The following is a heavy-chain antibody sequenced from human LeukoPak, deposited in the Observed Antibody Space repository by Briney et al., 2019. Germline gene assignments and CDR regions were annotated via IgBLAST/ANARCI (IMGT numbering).Heavy chain of an antibody. CDR2: IYSGGST. J-gene: IGHJ3*02. CDR3: ARGRGIDAFDI. V-gene: IGHV3-53*01. Sequence: GGSLRLSCAASGFTVSSNYMSWVHQAPGKGLEWVSVIYSGGSTYYADSVKGRFTISRDNSKNTLYLQMNSLRAEDTAVYYCARGRGIDAFDIWGPGTMVTVSS. CDR1: GFTVSSNY.